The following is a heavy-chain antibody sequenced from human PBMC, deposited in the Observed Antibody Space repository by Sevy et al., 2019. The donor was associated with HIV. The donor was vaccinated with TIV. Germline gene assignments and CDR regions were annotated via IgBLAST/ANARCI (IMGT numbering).Heavy chain of an antibody. V-gene: IGHV3-7*03. Sequence: GGYLRLSCDASGFTFDMYWMRWVRQAPGKGLEWVANIRQDGNEIYYAASVRGRFTISRDNAKGSLYLQMNNLRVEDTATYYCARRYFDLWGQGTLVTVSS. CDR2: IRQDGNEI. CDR1: GFTFDMYW. CDR3: ARRYFDL. J-gene: IGHJ4*02.